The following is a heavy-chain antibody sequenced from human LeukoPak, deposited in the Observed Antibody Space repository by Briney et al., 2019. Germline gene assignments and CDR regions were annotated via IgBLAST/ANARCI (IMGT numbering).Heavy chain of an antibody. CDR1: GASITSVY. CDR2: VFYGATT. CDR3: AGHRSTVTASNEVFNSFDP. D-gene: IGHD4-17*01. Sequence: SETLSLTCTVSGASITSVYWSWIRQSPGKGLEWIGYVFYGATTNYNPSLKSRVAMSLDTSKNQVSLDLRSVTAAASAMYFCAGHRSTVTASNEVFNSFDPWGQGTLVTVYS. J-gene: IGHJ5*02. V-gene: IGHV4-59*08.